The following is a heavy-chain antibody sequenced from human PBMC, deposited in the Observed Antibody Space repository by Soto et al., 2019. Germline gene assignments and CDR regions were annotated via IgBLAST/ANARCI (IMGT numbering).Heavy chain of an antibody. Sequence: SETLSLTCTVSGGSISSYHWSWIRQPPGKGLEWIGYIYYSGSTNYNPSLKSRVTISVDTSKNQFSLKLSSVTAADTAVYYCARVGYSSSWFEAYFDYWGQGTLVTVSS. D-gene: IGHD6-13*01. J-gene: IGHJ4*02. CDR2: IYYSGST. CDR3: ARVGYSSSWFEAYFDY. CDR1: GGSISSYH. V-gene: IGHV4-59*01.